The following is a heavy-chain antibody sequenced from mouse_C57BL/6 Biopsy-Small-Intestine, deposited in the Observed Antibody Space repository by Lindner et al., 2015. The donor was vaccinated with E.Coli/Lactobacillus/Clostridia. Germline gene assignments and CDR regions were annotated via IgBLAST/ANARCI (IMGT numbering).Heavy chain of an antibody. CDR2: ISSGSDII. D-gene: IGHD2-4*01. J-gene: IGHJ2*01. Sequence: VQLQESGGGLVKPGGSLKLSCAASGFTFSDYGMHWVRQAPEKGLEWVAYISSGSDIIYYADRVKGRFIVSRDNAKNILFLQVTSLRSEDTAMYYCARRDHDGHFDYWGQGTTLTVSS. V-gene: IGHV5-17*01. CDR3: ARRDHDGHFDY. CDR1: GFTFSDYG.